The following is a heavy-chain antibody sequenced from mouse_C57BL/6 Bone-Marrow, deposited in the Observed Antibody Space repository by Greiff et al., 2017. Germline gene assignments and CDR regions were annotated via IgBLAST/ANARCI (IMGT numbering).Heavy chain of an antibody. V-gene: IGHV1-54*01. J-gene: IGHJ3*01. Sequence: QVQLQQSGAELVRPGTSVKVSCKASGYAFTNYLIEWVKQRPGQGLEWIGVINPGSGGTNYNEKFKGKATVTADKSSSTAYMQLSSLTSEDSAVYFCATSSDYAFAYWGQGTLVTVSA. CDR1: GYAFTNYL. CDR2: INPGSGGT. CDR3: ATSSDYAFAY. D-gene: IGHD2-4*01.